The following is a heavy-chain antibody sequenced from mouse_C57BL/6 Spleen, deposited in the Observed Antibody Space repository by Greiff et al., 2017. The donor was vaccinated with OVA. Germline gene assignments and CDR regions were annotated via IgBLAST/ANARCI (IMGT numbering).Heavy chain of an antibody. CDR2: FHPYNDDT. J-gene: IGHJ1*03. CDR3: ARGIYYYGSSYGYFDV. V-gene: IGHV1-47*01. CDR1: GYTFTTYP. Sequence: VQLQQSGAELVKPGASVKMSCKASGYTFTTYPIEWMKQNHGKSLEWIGNFHPYNDDTKYNEKFKGKATLTVEKSSSTVYLELSRLTSDDSAVYYCARGIYYYGSSYGYFDVWGTGTTVTASS. D-gene: IGHD1-1*01.